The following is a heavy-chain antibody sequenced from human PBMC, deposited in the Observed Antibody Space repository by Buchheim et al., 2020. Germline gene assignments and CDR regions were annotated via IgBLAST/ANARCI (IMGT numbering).Heavy chain of an antibody. J-gene: IGHJ6*02. D-gene: IGHD2-8*02. V-gene: IGHV3-33*01. CDR3: ARSYCVGGGCYVGLYGMDV. Sequence: QVQLVESGGGVVQPGGSLRLSCAASGFTFSNYGMHWVRQAPGKGLEWVAVIWFDGSNKNYADSVKGRFTISRDNSQNSLYLQMNSLRVEDTAVYYCARSYCVGGGCYVGLYGMDVWGQGTT. CDR1: GFTFSNYG. CDR2: IWFDGSNK.